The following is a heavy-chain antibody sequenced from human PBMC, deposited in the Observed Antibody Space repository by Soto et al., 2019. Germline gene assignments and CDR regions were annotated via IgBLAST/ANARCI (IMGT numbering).Heavy chain of an antibody. CDR3: ARERGSTATFDY. V-gene: IGHV1-3*01. CDR1: GYAFSRYA. D-gene: IGHD4-17*01. J-gene: IGHJ4*02. CDR2: INAGSGGT. Sequence: QVQLVQSGAEVKKPGASVKVSCKASGYAFSRYAINWIRQAPGQGLEWLGWINAGSGGTKYSQNFQGRVTITRDTAGSTVYLNLSSLRSDDTAVYYCARERGSTATFDYWGQGTLVTVSS.